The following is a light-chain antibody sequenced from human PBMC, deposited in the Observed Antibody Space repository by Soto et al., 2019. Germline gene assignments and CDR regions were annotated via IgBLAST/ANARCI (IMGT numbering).Light chain of an antibody. J-gene: IGKJ2*01. CDR3: MQGTHWPPGT. CDR2: KAS. CDR1: HSLMYSDGISY. V-gene: IGKV2-30*01. Sequence: DVVMTQSPLSLPVTLGQPASISCRSSHSLMYSDGISYLSWFQQRPGQSPRRLIYKASNRDSWVPERFSGKGSGTDFTLKISRVEADDVGVYYCMQGTHWPPGTLGQGTKLEIK.